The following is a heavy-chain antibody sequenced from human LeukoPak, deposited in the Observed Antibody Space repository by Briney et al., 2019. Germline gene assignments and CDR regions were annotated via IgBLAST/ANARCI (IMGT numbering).Heavy chain of an antibody. Sequence: SETLSLTCTVSGGSISRGGYYWSWIRQPPGKGLEWIGYIYHSGNTYYNPSLKSRVTISVDRSKNQFSLKLSSVTAADTAVYYCARTSRGSSSMLRVMRYDAFDIWGQGTMVTVSS. CDR1: GGSISRGGYY. V-gene: IGHV4-30-2*01. CDR2: IYHSGNT. CDR3: ARTSRGSSSMLRVMRYDAFDI. D-gene: IGHD6-6*01. J-gene: IGHJ3*02.